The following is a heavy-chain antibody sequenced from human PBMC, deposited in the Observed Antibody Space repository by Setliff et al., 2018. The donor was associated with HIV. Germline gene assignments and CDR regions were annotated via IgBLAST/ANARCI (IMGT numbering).Heavy chain of an antibody. CDR2: VSSRGDT. CDR3: ARVSYTYWYSIPRNCYYHMDV. CDR1: DSGTYY. J-gene: IGHJ6*03. D-gene: IGHD2-8*02. Sequence: SETLSLTCTVSDSGTYYWSWIRQPAGKGLEWVGRVSSRGDTNYNPSLKSRVTMSVDTSKNQFSLKLSSVAAADTAVYYCARVSYTYWYSIPRNCYYHMDVWGTGTTVTVSS. V-gene: IGHV4-4*07.